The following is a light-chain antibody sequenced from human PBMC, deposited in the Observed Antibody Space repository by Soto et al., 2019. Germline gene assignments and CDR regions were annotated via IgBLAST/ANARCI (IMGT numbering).Light chain of an antibody. CDR1: QSISSY. V-gene: IGKV1-39*01. J-gene: IGKJ1*01. CDR2: AAS. Sequence: DIQMTQSPSSLSASVGDRVTITCRASQSISSYLNWYQQKPGKAPTLLIYAASSLQSGVPSRFSGSGSGTDFTLTINSLQPEDFETYYCQQSYSAPRTFGQGTKVEIK. CDR3: QQSYSAPRT.